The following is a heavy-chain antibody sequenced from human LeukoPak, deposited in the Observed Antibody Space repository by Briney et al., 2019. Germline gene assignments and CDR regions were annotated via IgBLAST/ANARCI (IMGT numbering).Heavy chain of an antibody. J-gene: IGHJ4*02. CDR3: ARDDRTIAAAGTPDY. CDR1: GYTFTGYY. D-gene: IGHD6-13*01. CDR2: INPNSGGT. V-gene: IGHV1-2*06. Sequence: ASVKVSCKASGYTFTGYYMHWVRQAPAQGLEWMGRINPNSGGTNYAQKFQGRVTMTRDTSISTAYMELSRLRSDDTAVYYCARDDRTIAAAGTPDYWGQGTLVTVSS.